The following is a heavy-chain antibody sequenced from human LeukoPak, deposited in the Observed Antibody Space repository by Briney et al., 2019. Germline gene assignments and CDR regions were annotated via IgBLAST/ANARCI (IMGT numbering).Heavy chain of an antibody. V-gene: IGHV5-51*01. D-gene: IGHD6-13*01. CDR1: GYILTRNW. J-gene: IGHJ4*02. CDR3: ARLGYTSSLDY. Sequence: GASLQISCKISGYILTRNWIGWVRQVPGKGLEWLGLVYPGDYSDTKYSPSFQGQVTFSVDKSISTAYLQWSSLKASDTAMYYCARLGYTSSLDYWGQGTLVTVSS. CDR2: VYPGDYSDT.